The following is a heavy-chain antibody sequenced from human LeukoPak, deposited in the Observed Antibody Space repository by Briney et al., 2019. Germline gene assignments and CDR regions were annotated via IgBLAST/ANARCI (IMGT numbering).Heavy chain of an antibody. CDR3: ARGGFDSSGYYPFDY. Sequence: GGSLRLSCAASGFTFSSYWMHWVRQAPGKGRGWVSRINSDGSSTSYADSVKGRFTISRDNAKNTLYLQMNSLRAEDTAVYYCARGGFDSSGYYPFDYWGQGTLVTVSS. V-gene: IGHV3-74*01. D-gene: IGHD3-22*01. CDR2: INSDGSST. J-gene: IGHJ4*02. CDR1: GFTFSSYW.